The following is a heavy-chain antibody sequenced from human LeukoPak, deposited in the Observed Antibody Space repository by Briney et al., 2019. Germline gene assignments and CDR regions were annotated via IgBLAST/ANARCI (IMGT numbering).Heavy chain of an antibody. CDR1: GFTFSSYG. V-gene: IGHV3-30*02. J-gene: IGHJ1*01. Sequence: GGSLTLSCAASGFTFSSYGMHWVRQAPGKGLEWVAFIRYDGSNKYYADSVKGRFTISRDNSKNTLYLQMNSLRAEDTAVYYCAKELAVAGALDHWGQGTLVTVSS. CDR2: IRYDGSNK. CDR3: AKELAVAGALDH. D-gene: IGHD6-19*01.